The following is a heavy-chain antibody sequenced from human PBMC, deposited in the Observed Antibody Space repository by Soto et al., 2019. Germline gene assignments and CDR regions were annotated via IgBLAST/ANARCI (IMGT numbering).Heavy chain of an antibody. J-gene: IGHJ6*02. CDR1: GFTFSSYA. CDR3: AKDDDYGDYVDYYYGMDV. CDR2: ISGSGGST. D-gene: IGHD4-17*01. V-gene: IGHV3-23*01. Sequence: EVQLLECGGGLVQPGGSLRLSCAASGFTFSSYAMSWVRQAPGKGLEWVSAISGSGGSTYYADSVKGRFTISRDNSKNTLYLQMNSLRAEDTAVYYCAKDDDYGDYVDYYYGMDVWGQGTTVTVSS.